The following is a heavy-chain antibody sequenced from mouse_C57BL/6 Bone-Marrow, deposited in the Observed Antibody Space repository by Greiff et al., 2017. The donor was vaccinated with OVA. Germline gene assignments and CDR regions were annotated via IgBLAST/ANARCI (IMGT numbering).Heavy chain of an antibody. CDR3: ARQYYDYDSFFAY. J-gene: IGHJ3*01. D-gene: IGHD2-4*01. CDR1: GYTFTSYW. V-gene: IGHV1-59*01. Sequence: VQLQQPGAELVRPGTSVKLSCKASGYTFTSYWMHWVKQRPGQGLEWIGVIDPSDSYTNYNQKFKGKATLTVDTSSSTAYMQLSSLTSEDSAVYYCARQYYDYDSFFAYWGQGTLVTVSA. CDR2: IDPSDSYT.